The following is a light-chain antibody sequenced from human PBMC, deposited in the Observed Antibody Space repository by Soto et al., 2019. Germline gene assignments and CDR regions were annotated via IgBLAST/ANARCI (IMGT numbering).Light chain of an antibody. Sequence: EIVLTQSPGTLSSSPGERATLSCRASQSVSSSHLAWYQQKPGQAPRLLIYGASSRATGIPDRFSGSGSGIDFTLTISRLELEDFAVYFCQQYGDSPMYTFGQGTKLEI. J-gene: IGKJ2*01. CDR1: QSVSSSH. CDR3: QQYGDSPMYT. V-gene: IGKV3-20*01. CDR2: GAS.